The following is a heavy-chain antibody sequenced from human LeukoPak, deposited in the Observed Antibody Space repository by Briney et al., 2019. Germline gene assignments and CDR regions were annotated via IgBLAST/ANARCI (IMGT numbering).Heavy chain of an antibody. CDR3: AKEGFGSGEAY. D-gene: IGHD3-10*01. CDR2: ISASGVST. CDR1: GFTFSSYA. V-gene: IGHV3-23*01. Sequence: TGGSLRLSCAASGFTFSSYAMTCVRQAPGKGLEWVLGISASGVSTYYADSVKGHFTISRDNSKNTLYLKLNSWTAEATAFYYVAKEGFGSGEAYWGQGTLVTVSS. J-gene: IGHJ4*02.